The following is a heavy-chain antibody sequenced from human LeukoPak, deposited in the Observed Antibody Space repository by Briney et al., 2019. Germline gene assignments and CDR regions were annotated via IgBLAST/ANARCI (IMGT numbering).Heavy chain of an antibody. CDR2: INHSGST. V-gene: IGHV4-34*01. J-gene: IGHJ4*02. D-gene: IGHD6-13*01. CDR1: GGSFSGYY. CDR3: ARAGSSSWYLYY. Sequence: PSETLSLTCAVYGGSFSGYYWSWIRQPPGKGLEWIGEINHSGSTNYNPSLKSRVTISVDTSKNQFSLKLSSVTAADTAVYYCARAGSSSWYLYYWGQGTLVTVPS.